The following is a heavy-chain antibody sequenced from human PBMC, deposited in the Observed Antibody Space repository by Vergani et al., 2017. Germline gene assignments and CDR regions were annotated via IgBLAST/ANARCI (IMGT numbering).Heavy chain of an antibody. CDR2: IYYSGST. Sequence: QVQLQESGPGLVKPSETLFLTCTVSGGSISSYYWSWIRQPPGKGLEWIGYIYYSGSTNYNPSLKSRVTISVDTSKNQFSLKLSSVTAADTAVYYCARGXRSSSWYGLGWFDPWGQGTLVTVSS. D-gene: IGHD6-13*01. V-gene: IGHV4-59*01. CDR1: GGSISSYY. CDR3: ARGXRSSSWYGLGWFDP. J-gene: IGHJ5*02.